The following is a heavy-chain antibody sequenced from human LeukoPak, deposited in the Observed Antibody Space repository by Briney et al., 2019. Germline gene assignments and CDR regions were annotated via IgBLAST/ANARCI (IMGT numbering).Heavy chain of an antibody. V-gene: IGHV4-39*07. CDR1: GGSINGSGYH. CDR2: IYYRGTT. J-gene: IGHJ2*01. Sequence: SETLFLKCTVAGGSINGSGYHWGWIRQPPGKGLEWIGTIYYRGTTYYKPSLKSRVTISLDTPKNQFSLSLTSMTAADTAVYYCARGSYFDLWGRGTLVTVSS. CDR3: ARGSYFDL.